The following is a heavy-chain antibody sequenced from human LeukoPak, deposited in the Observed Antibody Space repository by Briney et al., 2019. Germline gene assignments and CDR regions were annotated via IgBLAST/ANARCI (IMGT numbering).Heavy chain of an antibody. D-gene: IGHD1/OR15-1a*01. J-gene: IGHJ6*02. V-gene: IGHV4-61*02. CDR1: GGSISSGSYY. CDR3: ATNIATAYYYGLVV. CDR2: IYTSGST. Sequence: PSETLSLTCTVSGGSISSGSYYWSWIRQPAGKGLEWIGRIYTSGSTNYNPSLKSRVTISVDTSKNQFSVRLSSVTAANTAVYYCATNIATAYYYGLVVWGQGTAVTVPS.